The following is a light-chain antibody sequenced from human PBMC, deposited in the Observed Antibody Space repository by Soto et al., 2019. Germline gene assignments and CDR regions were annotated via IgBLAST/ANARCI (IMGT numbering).Light chain of an antibody. V-gene: IGLV4-69*01. Sequence: QLVLTQSPSASASLGASVKLTCTLSSGHSSYNIAWHQQQPEKGPRYLMTLNSDGSHSKGDGIPDRFSGSSSGAERYLSISSLQSEDEADYYCQTWGTGIEVFGGGTQLTVL. CDR2: LNSDGSH. CDR3: QTWGTGIEV. CDR1: SGHSSYN. J-gene: IGLJ3*02.